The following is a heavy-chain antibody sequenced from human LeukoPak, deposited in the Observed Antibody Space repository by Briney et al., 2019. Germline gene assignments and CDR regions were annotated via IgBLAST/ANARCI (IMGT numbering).Heavy chain of an antibody. CDR2: ISWNSGSI. Sequence: GGSLRLSCAASGFTFDDYAMHWVRPAPGKGLEWVSGISWNSGSIGYADSVKGRFTISRDNAKNSLYLQMNSLRAEDTALYYCAKDGRDYYDSSGTFDYWGQGTLVTVSS. J-gene: IGHJ4*02. D-gene: IGHD3-22*01. CDR3: AKDGRDYYDSSGTFDY. V-gene: IGHV3-9*01. CDR1: GFTFDDYA.